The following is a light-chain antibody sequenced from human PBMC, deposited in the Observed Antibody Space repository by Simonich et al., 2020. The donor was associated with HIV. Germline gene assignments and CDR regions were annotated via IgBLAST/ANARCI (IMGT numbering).Light chain of an antibody. CDR2: DAS. Sequence: EIVMTQSPATLSVSPGERATLSCRASQSVSSSYLAWYQQKPGLAPRLLIYDASSRATGIPDRFSGSGSGTDFTLTISRLEPEDFAVYYCQKYGTSSTFGGGTKVEIK. J-gene: IGKJ4*01. CDR1: QSVSSSY. CDR3: QKYGTSST. V-gene: IGKV3D-20*01.